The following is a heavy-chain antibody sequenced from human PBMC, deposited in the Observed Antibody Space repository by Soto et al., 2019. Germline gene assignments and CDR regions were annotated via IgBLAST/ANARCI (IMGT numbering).Heavy chain of an antibody. CDR2: INHSGST. CDR3: ARGYWFDP. V-gene: IGHV4-34*01. J-gene: IGHJ5*02. Sequence: SETLSLTCAVYGGSFSGYYWSWIRQPPGKGLEWIGEINHSGSTNYNPSLKSRVTISVDTSKNQFSLKLSSVTAADTAVYYCARGYWFDPWGQGTLVTVSS. CDR1: GGSFSGYY.